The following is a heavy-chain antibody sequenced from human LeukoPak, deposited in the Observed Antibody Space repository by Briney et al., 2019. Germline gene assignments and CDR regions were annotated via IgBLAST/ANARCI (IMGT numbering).Heavy chain of an antibody. Sequence: ASVKVSCKASGGTFSSYAISWVRQAPGQGLEWMGGIIPIFGTANYAQKFQGRVTMTEDTSTDTAYMELSSLRSEDTAVYYCATARVGATDYWGQGTLVTVSS. D-gene: IGHD1-26*01. CDR3: ATARVGATDY. V-gene: IGHV1-69*06. J-gene: IGHJ4*02. CDR1: GGTFSSYA. CDR2: IIPIFGTA.